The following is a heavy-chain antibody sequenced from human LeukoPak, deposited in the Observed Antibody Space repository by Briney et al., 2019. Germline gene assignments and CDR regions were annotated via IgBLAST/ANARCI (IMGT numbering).Heavy chain of an antibody. V-gene: IGHV3-23*01. CDR2: ISGSGGST. Sequence: GRSLRLSCAASGFTFSSYAMRWVHQAPGKGLEWVSAISGSGGSTYYADSVKGRFTISRDNSKNTLYLQMNSLRAEDTAVYYCAKDARYYYDSSGYYYGYWGQGTLVTVSS. D-gene: IGHD3-22*01. CDR1: GFTFSSYA. CDR3: AKDARYYYDSSGYYYGY. J-gene: IGHJ4*02.